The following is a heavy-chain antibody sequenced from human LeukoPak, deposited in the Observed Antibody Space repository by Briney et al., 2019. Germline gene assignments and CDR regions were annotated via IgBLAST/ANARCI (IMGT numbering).Heavy chain of an antibody. D-gene: IGHD1-26*01. J-gene: IGHJ4*02. Sequence: PSETLSLTCTVSGGSVTSYYWSWVRQPPGKGLEWIGYMHYSGGATYYPSFKSRVAMSIDASKNQFSLKLSSVTAADTAVYYCARDIRVVGATHYLDQWGQGTPVTVSS. CDR2: MHYSGGA. CDR3: ARDIRVVGATHYLDQ. V-gene: IGHV4-59*02. CDR1: GGSVTSYY.